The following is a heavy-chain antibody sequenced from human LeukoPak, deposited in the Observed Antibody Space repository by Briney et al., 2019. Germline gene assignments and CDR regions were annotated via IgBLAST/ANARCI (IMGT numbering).Heavy chain of an antibody. J-gene: IGHJ4*02. D-gene: IGHD3-10*01. CDR1: GGSFSGYY. CDR3: ARRRVYYYGSGSYSYFDY. Sequence: SETLSLTCAVYGGSFSGYYWSWIRQPPGKGLEWIGEINHSGSTNYNPSLKSRVTISVDTSKNQFSLKLSSVTAADTAVYYCARRRVYYYGSGSYSYFDYWGQGTLVIVS. V-gene: IGHV4-34*01. CDR2: INHSGST.